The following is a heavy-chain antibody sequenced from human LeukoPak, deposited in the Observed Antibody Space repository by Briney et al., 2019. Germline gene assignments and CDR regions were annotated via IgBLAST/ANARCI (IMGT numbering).Heavy chain of an antibody. CDR3: ARSHGIAARPGFWFDP. CDR1: GGSISSSNW. Sequence: PSETLSLTCAVSGGSISSSNWWSWVRQPPGKGLEWIGYIYYSGSTNYNPSLKSRVTISVDTSKNQFSLKLSSVTAADTAVYYCARSHGIAARPGFWFDPWGQGTLVTVSS. CDR2: IYYSGST. D-gene: IGHD6-6*01. J-gene: IGHJ5*02. V-gene: IGHV4-4*02.